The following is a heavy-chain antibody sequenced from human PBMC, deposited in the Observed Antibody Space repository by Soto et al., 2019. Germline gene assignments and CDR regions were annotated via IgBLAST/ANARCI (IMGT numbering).Heavy chain of an antibody. CDR2: ISAYNGNT. D-gene: IGHD3-10*01. CDR3: ERDRGSASEDY. Sequence: QVQLVQSGAEVKKPGASVKVSCKASGYTFTSYGISWVRQAPGQGLEWMGWISAYNGNTNYAQKLQGRVTMTTDTSTRTAYVELSSMSAEETAVYSCERDRGSASEDYWGQGTLVTVSS. CDR1: GYTFTSYG. J-gene: IGHJ4*02. V-gene: IGHV1-18*01.